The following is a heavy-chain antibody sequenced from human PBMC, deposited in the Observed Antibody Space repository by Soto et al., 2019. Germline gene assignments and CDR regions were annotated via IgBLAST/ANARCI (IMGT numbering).Heavy chain of an antibody. J-gene: IGHJ4*02. CDR1: GFSFSDGAVG. CDR3: ARGRRRESCWGGDCSYFDV. D-gene: IGHD2-21*01. CDR2: YYWDEDE. V-gene: IGHV2-5*02. Sequence: QITLKESGPTLVKPTQTLKLTCTFSGFSFSDGAVGVGWFRQSPGKAPEWLAIYYWDEDEWHSPSLRTRLSISYEAARSQVVLSMVDMDPQDTATYVCARGRRRESCWGGDCSYFDVWGQGLQVAAS.